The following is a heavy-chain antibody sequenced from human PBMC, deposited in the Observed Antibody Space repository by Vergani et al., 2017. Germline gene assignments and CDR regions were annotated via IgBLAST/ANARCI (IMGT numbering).Heavy chain of an antibody. CDR2: IIPILGTA. J-gene: IGHJ5*02. D-gene: IGHD3-10*01. CDR1: GGTFSSYA. Sequence: QVQLVQSGAEVKKPGSSVKVSCKASGGTFSSYAISWVRQAPGQGLEWMGRIIPILGTANYAQKFQGRVTITADESTSTAYMELSSLRAEDTAVYYCARDGSGLWFGEYVIDPWGQGTLVTVSS. CDR3: ARDGSGLWFGEYVIDP. V-gene: IGHV1-69*11.